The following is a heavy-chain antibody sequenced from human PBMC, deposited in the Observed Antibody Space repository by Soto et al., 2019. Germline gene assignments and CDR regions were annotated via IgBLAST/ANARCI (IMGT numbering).Heavy chain of an antibody. CDR1: GGSISSSNW. CDR3: ARGSFGVGATDYYYGMDV. CDR2: IYHSGST. V-gene: IGHV4-4*02. J-gene: IGHJ6*02. Sequence: NPSETLSLTCAVSGGSISSSNWWSWVRQPPGKGLEWIGEIYHSGSTNYNPSLKSRVTISVDKSKNQFSLKLSSVTAADTAVYYCARGSFGVGATDYYYGMDVWGQGTTVTVSS. D-gene: IGHD1-26*01.